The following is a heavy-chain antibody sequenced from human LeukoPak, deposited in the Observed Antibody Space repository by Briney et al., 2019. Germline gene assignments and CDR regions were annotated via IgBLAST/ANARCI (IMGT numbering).Heavy chain of an antibody. D-gene: IGHD3-16*01. J-gene: IGHJ4*02. CDR1: GFTFSNYG. CDR3: ARQGENWPFDF. CDR2: IWHDGSNK. Sequence: PGRSLRLSCAASGFTFSNYGMHWVRQAPRKGLEWVAVIWHDGSNKYYPDSVKGRFTISRDNSKNTLYLQMNSLRAEDTAVYYCARQGENWPFDFWGQGTLVTVSS. V-gene: IGHV3-33*01.